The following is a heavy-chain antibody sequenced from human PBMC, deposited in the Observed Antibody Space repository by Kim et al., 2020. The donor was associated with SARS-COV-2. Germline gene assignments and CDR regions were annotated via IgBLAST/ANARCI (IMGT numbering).Heavy chain of an antibody. D-gene: IGHD5-18*01. Sequence: THYNPSLKSRVPISVDKSKNQFSLKLSSVTAADTAVYYCARLGYTNYVESWGQGTLVTVSS. CDR2: T. J-gene: IGHJ4*02. CDR3: ARLGYTNYVES. V-gene: IGHV4-61*05.